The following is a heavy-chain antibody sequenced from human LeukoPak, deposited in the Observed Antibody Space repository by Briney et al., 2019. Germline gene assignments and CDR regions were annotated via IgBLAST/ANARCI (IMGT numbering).Heavy chain of an antibody. J-gene: IGHJ4*02. CDR2: ISANGINT. CDR1: GFSFSIYG. CDR3: AKDLHGAFDY. D-gene: IGHD3-10*01. V-gene: IGHV3-23*01. Sequence: GGSLRLSCAASGFSFSIYGMSWVRQAPGRGLHWLSAISANGINTYYADSVKGRFTISRDNSKNTLYLHMHSLRADDTALYYCAKDLHGAFDYWGQGILVTVSS.